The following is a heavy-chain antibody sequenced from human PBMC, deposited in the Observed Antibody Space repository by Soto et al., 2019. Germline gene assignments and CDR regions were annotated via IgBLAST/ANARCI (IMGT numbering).Heavy chain of an antibody. CDR2: IYYSGST. Sequence: PSETLSLTCTVSGGSISSGDYYWSWIRQPPGKGLEWIGYIYYSGSTYYNPSLKSRVTISVDTSKNQFSLKLSSVTAADTAVYYCAREGYFDWSHGFQHWGQGTLVTVPS. J-gene: IGHJ1*01. CDR3: AREGYFDWSHGFQH. CDR1: GGSISSGDYY. V-gene: IGHV4-30-4*01. D-gene: IGHD3-9*01.